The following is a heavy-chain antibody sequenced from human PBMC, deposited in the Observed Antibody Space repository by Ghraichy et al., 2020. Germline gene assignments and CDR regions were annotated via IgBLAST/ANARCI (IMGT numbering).Heavy chain of an antibody. J-gene: IGHJ4*02. CDR2: IYPGDFDA. CDR1: GYSFTKYW. V-gene: IGHV5-51*01. D-gene: IGHD3-22*01. CDR3: ARQIGGDYDSLGKYYINDY. Sequence: GESLNISCKGSGYSFTKYWIAWVRQMPGKGLEWMGIIYPGDFDARYSPSFQGQVTISADRSINTAYLQWTSLKVSDTAIYYCARQIGGDYDSLGKYYINDYWGQGTPVTVSS.